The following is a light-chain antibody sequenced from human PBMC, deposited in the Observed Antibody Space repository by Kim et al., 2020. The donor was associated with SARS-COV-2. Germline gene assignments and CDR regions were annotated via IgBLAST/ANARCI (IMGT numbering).Light chain of an antibody. J-gene: IGLJ3*02. Sequence: VSPGQTTSITCSGDKLGDKYAFWYQQKPGQSPVLVIYQDSKRPSGIPERFSCSNSGNTATLTISGTQAMDEADYYCQAWDSSSYWVFGGGTQLTVL. CDR3: QAWDSSSYWV. V-gene: IGLV3-1*01. CDR1: KLGDKY. CDR2: QDS.